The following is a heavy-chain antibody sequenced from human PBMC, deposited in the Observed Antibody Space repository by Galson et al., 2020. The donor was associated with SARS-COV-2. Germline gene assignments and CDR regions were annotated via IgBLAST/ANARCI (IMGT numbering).Heavy chain of an antibody. CDR2: MNPKSGNT. CDR3: ARVTVIRSIPNRFYFDY. V-gene: IGHV1-8*01. J-gene: IGHJ4*02. CDR1: GYTFLNSD. Sequence: GDSLKISCKASGYTFLNSDINWVRQAPGQGLEWMGWMNPKSGNTGYAQKFQGRVTMTRATSISTAYMEVSSLTFEDTAIYHCARVTVIRSIPNRFYFDYWGQGSLVTVSS. D-gene: IGHD2-21*01.